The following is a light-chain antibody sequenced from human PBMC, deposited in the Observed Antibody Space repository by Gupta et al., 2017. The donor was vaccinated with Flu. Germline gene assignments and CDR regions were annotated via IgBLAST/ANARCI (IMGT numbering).Light chain of an antibody. J-gene: IGKJ1*01. CDR3: QQYNNYYTWT. CDR2: RVS. CDR1: QGINDG. V-gene: IGKV1-5*03. Sequence: DRVTITCRASQGINDGLAWYQHKPGKVPKLLIYRVSNLESGVPSRFSGSGSGTEFTLTISSLQPDDFATYYCQQYNNYYTWTFGQGTRVEV.